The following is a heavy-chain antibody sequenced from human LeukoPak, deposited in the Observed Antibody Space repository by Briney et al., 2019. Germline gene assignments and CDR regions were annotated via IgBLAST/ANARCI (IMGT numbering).Heavy chain of an antibody. Sequence: GGSLRLSCAASGFTFSSYWMTWVRQAPGKGLEWVANIKQDGSKKFYVDSVKGRFSISRDNAKDSLFLQMDSLRVEDTALYYCVRYLKVTPNTGDYWGQGTLVTVAS. CDR1: GFTFSSYW. CDR3: VRYLKVTPNTGDY. J-gene: IGHJ4*01. D-gene: IGHD5-18*01. CDR2: IKQDGSKK. V-gene: IGHV3-7*01.